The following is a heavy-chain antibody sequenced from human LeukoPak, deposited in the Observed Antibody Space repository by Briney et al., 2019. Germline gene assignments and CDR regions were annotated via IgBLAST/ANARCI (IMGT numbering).Heavy chain of an antibody. Sequence: GASLKISCKGSGSIFTSYWIGWVRQLPGKGLEWMGIIYPGDSDTRYSPSFQGQVTISADKSISTAYLQWSSLKASDTAMYYCARQVGRIDWFDPWGQGTLVTVSS. CDR3: ARQVGRIDWFDP. CDR2: IYPGDSDT. J-gene: IGHJ5*02. D-gene: IGHD2-15*01. CDR1: GSIFTSYW. V-gene: IGHV5-51*01.